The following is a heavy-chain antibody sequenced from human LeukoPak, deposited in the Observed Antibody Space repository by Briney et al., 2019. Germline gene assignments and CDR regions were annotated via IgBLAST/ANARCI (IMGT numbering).Heavy chain of an antibody. V-gene: IGHV3-30*04. CDR3: ARDSHYYDSSGYYRGYFDY. CDR1: GFTFSSYA. Sequence: GRSLRLSCAASGFTFSSYAMHWVRQAPGKGLEWEAVISYDGSNKYYADSVKGRFTISRDNSKNTLYLQMNSLRAEDTAVYYCARDSHYYDSSGYYRGYFDYWGQGTLVTVFS. D-gene: IGHD3-22*01. J-gene: IGHJ4*02. CDR2: ISYDGSNK.